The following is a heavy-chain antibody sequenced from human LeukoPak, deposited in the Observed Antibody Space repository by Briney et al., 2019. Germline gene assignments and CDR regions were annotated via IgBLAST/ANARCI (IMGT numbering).Heavy chain of an antibody. V-gene: IGHV3-48*02. J-gene: IGHJ4*02. CDR3: ARDPHIAAAGTIFDY. CDR1: GFTFSSCS. D-gene: IGHD6-13*01. Sequence: GGSLRLSCAVSGFTFSSCSMNWVRQAPGKGLEWVSYISSSSSTIYYADSAKGRFTISRDNAKNSLYLQMNSLRDEDSAVYYCARDPHIAAAGTIFDYWGQGTPVTVSS. CDR2: ISSSSSTI.